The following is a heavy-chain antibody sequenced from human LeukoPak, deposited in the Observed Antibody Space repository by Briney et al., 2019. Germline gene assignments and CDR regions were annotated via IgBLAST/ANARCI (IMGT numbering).Heavy chain of an antibody. Sequence: GESLKISCKASGYSFTSYWIGWVRQMPGKGLEWMGIIDPSDSETRSTPSFQGQVTISADKSLSTAYLQWNSLKASDTAMYYCARQTAMGRSGDYWGQGTLVTVSS. J-gene: IGHJ4*02. D-gene: IGHD5-18*01. CDR1: GYSFTSYW. CDR2: IDPSDSET. CDR3: ARQTAMGRSGDY. V-gene: IGHV5-51*01.